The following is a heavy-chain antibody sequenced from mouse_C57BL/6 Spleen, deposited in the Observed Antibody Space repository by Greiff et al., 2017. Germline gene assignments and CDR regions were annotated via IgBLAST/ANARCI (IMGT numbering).Heavy chain of an antibody. Sequence: VKLMESGPGLVQPSQSLSITCPVSGFSLTSYGVHWVRQSPGKGLEWLGVIWSGGSTDYNAAFISRLSISKDNSKSQVFFKMNSLQADDTAIYYCASLGSSYFDYWGQGTTLTVSS. D-gene: IGHD1-1*01. CDR1: GFSLTSYG. CDR2: IWSGGST. CDR3: ASLGSSYFDY. J-gene: IGHJ2*01. V-gene: IGHV2-2*01.